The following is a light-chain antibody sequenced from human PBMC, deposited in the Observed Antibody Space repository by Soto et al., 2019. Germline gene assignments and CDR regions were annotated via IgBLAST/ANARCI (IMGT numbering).Light chain of an antibody. J-gene: IGKJ4*01. Sequence: EVVMTQSPATLSVSPGERVTFSCRANQSVTTNLAWYQHKPGQSPRLLISDASTGASGIPPRFSGSGSGTEFTLTIDRLQSADFAVYYCQQYDRWPVTFGGGNKVDIK. CDR1: QSVTTN. CDR3: QQYDRWPVT. V-gene: IGKV3-15*01. CDR2: DAS.